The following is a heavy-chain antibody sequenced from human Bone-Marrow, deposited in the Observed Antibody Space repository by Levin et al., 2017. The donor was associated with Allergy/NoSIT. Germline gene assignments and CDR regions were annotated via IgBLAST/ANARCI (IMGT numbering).Heavy chain of an antibody. Sequence: GASVKVSCKASGYTFTSYYMHWVRQAPGQGLEWMGIINPSGGSPTYAQKFQGRVTMTRDTSTSTVYMELSSLRSEDTAVYCCASEFVVVVVANAPPRDADAFDIWGQGTMVTVSS. CDR1: GYTFTSYY. V-gene: IGHV1-46*01. D-gene: IGHD2-15*01. CDR2: INPSGGSP. J-gene: IGHJ3*02. CDR3: ASEFVVVVVANAPPRDADAFDI.